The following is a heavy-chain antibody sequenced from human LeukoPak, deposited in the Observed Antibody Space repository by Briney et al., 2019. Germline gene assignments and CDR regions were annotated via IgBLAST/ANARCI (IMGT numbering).Heavy chain of an antibody. D-gene: IGHD1-20*01. CDR2: ISYDGSNK. CDR1: RFTFSNYG. J-gene: IGHJ4*02. CDR3: AETGNYNWNGFDY. V-gene: IGHV3-30*18. Sequence: PGGSLRLSCAASRFTFSNYGMHWVRQAPGKGLEWVAIISYDGSNKYYADSVKGRFTISRDNSKNTLYLQMNSLRVEDSAVYYCAETGNYNWNGFDYWGQGTLVTVSS.